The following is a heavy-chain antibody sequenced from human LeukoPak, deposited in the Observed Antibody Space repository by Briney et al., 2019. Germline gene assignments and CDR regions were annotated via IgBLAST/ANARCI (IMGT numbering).Heavy chain of an antibody. CDR3: AREGYSYGPLYFDY. J-gene: IGHJ4*02. D-gene: IGHD5-18*01. CDR1: GFTFSSYW. V-gene: IGHV3-74*01. Sequence: GGSLRLSCAAPGFTFSSYWMHWVRQAPGKGLVWVSRINSDGSSTSYADSVKGRFTISRDNAKNTLYLQMNSLRAEDTAVYYCAREGYSYGPLYFDYWGQGTLVTVSS. CDR2: INSDGSST.